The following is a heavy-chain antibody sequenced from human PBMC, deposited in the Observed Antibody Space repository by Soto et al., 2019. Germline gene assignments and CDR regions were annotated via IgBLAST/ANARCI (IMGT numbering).Heavy chain of an antibody. CDR2: LKTDGSST. D-gene: IGHD2-15*01. J-gene: IGHJ6*02. V-gene: IGHV3-74*01. Sequence: PGGSLRLSCEASGFTFSSYWMHWVRQAPGKGPVWVSRLKTDGSSTSYADSVKGRFTISRDNAKNTLYLQMNSLRAEDTAVYYCVSEVPLDCSGGSCYQHYYYYGMDVWGQGTTVTVSS. CDR3: VSEVPLDCSGGSCYQHYYYYGMDV. CDR1: GFTFSSYW.